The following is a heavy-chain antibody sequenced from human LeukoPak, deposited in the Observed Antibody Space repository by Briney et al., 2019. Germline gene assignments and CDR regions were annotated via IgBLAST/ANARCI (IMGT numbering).Heavy chain of an antibody. J-gene: IGHJ6*02. CDR2: IIPIFGTA. V-gene: IGHV1-69*13. D-gene: IGHD3-3*01. CDR1: GGTFSSYA. CDR3: ARGLIRGYDFWSGPSYGMDV. Sequence: SVKVSCKASGGTFSSYAISWVRQAPGQGLEWMGGIIPIFGTANYAQKFQGRATITADESTSTAYMELSSLRSEDTAVYYCARGLIRGYDFWSGPSYGMDVWGQGTTVTVSS.